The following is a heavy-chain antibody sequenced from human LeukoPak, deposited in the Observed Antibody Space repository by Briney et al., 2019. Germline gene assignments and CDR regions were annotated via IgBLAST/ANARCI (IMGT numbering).Heavy chain of an antibody. D-gene: IGHD2-2*01. CDR3: ARSSTTDPRADYYYYMDV. CDR1: GGTFSSYA. J-gene: IGHJ6*03. V-gene: IGHV1-69*06. CDR2: IIPIFGTA. Sequence: ASVKVSCKASGGTFSSYAISWVRQAPGQGLEWMGRIIPIFGTANYAQKFQGRATITADKSTSTAYMELSSLRSEDTAVYYCARSSTTDPRADYYYYMDVWGKGTTVTVSS.